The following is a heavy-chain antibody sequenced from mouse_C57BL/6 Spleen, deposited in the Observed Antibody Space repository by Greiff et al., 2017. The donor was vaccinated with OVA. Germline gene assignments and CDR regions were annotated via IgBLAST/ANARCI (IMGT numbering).Heavy chain of an antibody. V-gene: IGHV3-6*01. J-gene: IGHJ2*01. CDR3: ARRGAYDGYYYFDY. D-gene: IGHD2-3*01. Sequence: EVKLMESGPGLVKPSQSLSLTCSVTGYSITSGYYWNWIRQFPGNKLEWMGYISYDGSNNYNPSLKNRISITRDTSKNQFFLKLNSVTTEDTATYYCARRGAYDGYYYFDYWGQGTTLTVSS. CDR1: GYSITSGYY. CDR2: ISYDGSN.